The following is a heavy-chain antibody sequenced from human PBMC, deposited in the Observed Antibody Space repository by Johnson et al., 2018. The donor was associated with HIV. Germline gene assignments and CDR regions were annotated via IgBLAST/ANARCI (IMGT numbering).Heavy chain of an antibody. CDR1: GFTFDDYA. V-gene: IGHV3-9*01. CDR2: ISDSGGRT. Sequence: VQLVESGGGLVQPGRSLRLSCAASGFTFDDYAMHWVRQAPGKGLEWVSTISDSGGRTFNADSVKGRFTISRDNAKNSLYLQMNSLRAEDTALDYCARERSPYYDSRGYHDAFDIWGQGTMVTVSS. CDR3: ARERSPYYDSRGYHDAFDI. J-gene: IGHJ3*02. D-gene: IGHD3-22*01.